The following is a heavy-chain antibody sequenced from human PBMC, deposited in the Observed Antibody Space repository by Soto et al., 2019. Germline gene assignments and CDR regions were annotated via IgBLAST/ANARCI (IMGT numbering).Heavy chain of an antibody. CDR3: ARAPGIVMVTPNAFDY. V-gene: IGHV1-46*01. CDR2: INPSGGNT. CDR1: GYTVTSYY. J-gene: IGHJ4*02. Sequence: ASVKDSRKASGYTVTSYYMHWVRQAPGQGLEWMGIINPSGGNTSYAQKFQGRVTMTRDTSTSTVYITLSRLRSEDTAVYYCARAPGIVMVTPNAFDYWGQGTLVTVSS. D-gene: IGHD2-21*02.